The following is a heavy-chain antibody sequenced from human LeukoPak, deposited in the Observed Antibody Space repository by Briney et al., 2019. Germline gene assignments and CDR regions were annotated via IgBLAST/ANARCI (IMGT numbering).Heavy chain of an antibody. Sequence: GGSLRLSCAASGFTFSSYWMSWVRQAPGKGLEWVANIKQDGSEKYYVDSVKGRFTISRDNAKNSLYLQMNSLRVDDTAVYYCAKGTVTRAYYYFYMDVWGKGTTVTIS. D-gene: IGHD4-17*01. J-gene: IGHJ6*03. CDR2: IKQDGSEK. CDR1: GFTFSSYW. V-gene: IGHV3-7*03. CDR3: AKGTVTRAYYYFYMDV.